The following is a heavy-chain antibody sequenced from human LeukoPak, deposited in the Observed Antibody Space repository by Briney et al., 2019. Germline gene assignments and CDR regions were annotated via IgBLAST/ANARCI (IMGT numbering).Heavy chain of an antibody. CDR1: GFTVKNYW. V-gene: IGHV3-7*01. CDR2: IREDKSNK. CDR3: ARQVSREGHFDY. J-gene: IGHJ4*02. Sequence: GGSLRLSCAASGFTVKNYWLSWVRQGPGKGLEGGAHIREDKSNKYYEGSVEGRFTISRDNARNSLYLQMNSLRGEDTATYFCARQVSREGHFDYWGQGAPVTVSS. D-gene: IGHD1-26*01.